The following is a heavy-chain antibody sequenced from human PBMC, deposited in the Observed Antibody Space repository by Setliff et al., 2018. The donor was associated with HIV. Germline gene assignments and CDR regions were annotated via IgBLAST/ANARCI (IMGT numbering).Heavy chain of an antibody. Sequence: SLTCTVSGDSIGSYYWTWLRQFPGKGLEWIGCVSSIGNTNYNPSLKSRVTISVDTSKNQFSLKLSSVTAADTAVYYCARQPRWLQFPRYFDYWGQGTLVTVSS. CDR1: GDSIGSYY. V-gene: IGHV4-59*08. CDR2: VSSIGNT. D-gene: IGHD5-12*01. CDR3: ARQPRWLQFPRYFDY. J-gene: IGHJ4*02.